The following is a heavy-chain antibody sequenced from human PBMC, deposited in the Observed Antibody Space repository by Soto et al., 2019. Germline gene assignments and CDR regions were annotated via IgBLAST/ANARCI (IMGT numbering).Heavy chain of an antibody. CDR3: AREPPDPRHAKKWQWLARSDY. D-gene: IGHD6-19*01. V-gene: IGHV3-30-3*01. J-gene: IGHJ4*02. Sequence: QVQLVESGGGVVQPGRSLRLSCAASGFTFSSYAMHWVRQAPGXXLEWVXXISYDGSNKYYADSVKGRFTISRDNSKNTLYLQMNSLRAEDTAVYYCAREPPDPRHAKKWQWLARSDYWGQGTLVTVSS. CDR1: GFTFSSYA. CDR2: ISYDGSNK.